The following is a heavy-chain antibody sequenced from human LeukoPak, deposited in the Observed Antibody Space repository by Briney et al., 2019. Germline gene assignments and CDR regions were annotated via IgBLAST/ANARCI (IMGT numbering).Heavy chain of an antibody. D-gene: IGHD3-9*01. CDR1: GGTFSSYA. V-gene: IGHV1-69*05. CDR3: ATGIDSTYYDILTGGY. J-gene: IGHJ4*02. CDR2: IIPIFGTA. Sequence: SVKVSCKASGGTFSSYAISWVRQAPGQGLEWMGGIIPIFGTANYAQKFQGGVTITTDESTSTAYMELSSLRSEDTAVYYCATGIDSTYYDILTGGYWGQGTLVTVSS.